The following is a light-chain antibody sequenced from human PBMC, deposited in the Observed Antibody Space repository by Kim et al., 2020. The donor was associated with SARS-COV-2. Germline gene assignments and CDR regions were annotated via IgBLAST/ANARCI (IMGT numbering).Light chain of an antibody. CDR1: QTISHNY. V-gene: IGKV3-20*01. J-gene: IGKJ2*01. CDR2: AAS. CDR3: RQYGNSPPGMYP. Sequence: EIVLTQSPGTLSLSPGEGATLSCRASQTISHNYLAWYQQKPGQDPRLLIYAASIRATGIPDRFAGSGYGTDFTLTISRLEPEDFAVYYCRQYGNSPPGMYPFGQGTKLEI.